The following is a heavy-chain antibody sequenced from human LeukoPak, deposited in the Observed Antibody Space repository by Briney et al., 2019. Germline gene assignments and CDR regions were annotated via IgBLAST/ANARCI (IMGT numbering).Heavy chain of an antibody. V-gene: IGHV3-30-3*01. Sequence: GGSLRLSCAASGFTFSYYALHWVRQAPGKGLEWVAVISYDGSNKYYADSVKGRFTISRDNSKNTLYLQMNSLRGEDTAVYYCARDRKGGSGWTLFDYWGQGTLVTVSS. J-gene: IGHJ4*02. CDR2: ISYDGSNK. D-gene: IGHD6-19*01. CDR1: GFTFSYYA. CDR3: ARDRKGGSGWTLFDY.